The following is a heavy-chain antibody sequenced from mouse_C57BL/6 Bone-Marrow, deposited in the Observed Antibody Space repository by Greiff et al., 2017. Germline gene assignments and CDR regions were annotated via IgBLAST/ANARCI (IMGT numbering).Heavy chain of an antibody. Sequence: QVQLQQPGAELVRPGSSVKLSCKASGYTFTSYWMDWVKQRPGQGLEWIGNIYPSDSETHYNQKFKDKATLTVDKSSSKAYMQLSSLTSEDSAVYYCARGGDDYDEDYWGQGTSVTVSS. CDR2: IYPSDSET. J-gene: IGHJ4*01. D-gene: IGHD2-4*01. CDR3: ARGGDDYDEDY. CDR1: GYTFTSYW. V-gene: IGHV1-61*01.